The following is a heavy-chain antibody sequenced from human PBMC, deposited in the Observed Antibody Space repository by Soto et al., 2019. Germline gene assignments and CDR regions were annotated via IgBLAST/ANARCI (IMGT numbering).Heavy chain of an antibody. D-gene: IGHD2-2*01. V-gene: IGHV3-23*01. CDR1: GFSFSTYA. CDR3: AKWTDTVVEAALAGGAFDI. J-gene: IGHJ3*02. CDR2: ISASGATT. Sequence: EVQLLESGGNLVQPGGSLRLSCAASGFSFSTYALTWVRQVPGKGLEGVSGISASGATTYYADSVKGRFTISRDNSKNTVFLHMTSLRAEDTALYYCAKWTDTVVEAALAGGAFDIWGQGTTVTVSS.